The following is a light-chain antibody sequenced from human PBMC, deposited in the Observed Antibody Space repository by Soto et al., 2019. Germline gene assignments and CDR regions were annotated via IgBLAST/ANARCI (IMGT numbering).Light chain of an antibody. CDR1: SSDVGSYNL. Sequence: QSALTQPASVSGSPGQSITISCTGTSSDVGSYNLVSWYQQHPGKATKLLIYEGSKRPSGVSNRFSGSKSGNTASLTISGLQAEDEADYYCCSYAGIETIFGGGTKLTVL. CDR3: CSYAGIETI. J-gene: IGLJ2*01. CDR2: EGS. V-gene: IGLV2-23*01.